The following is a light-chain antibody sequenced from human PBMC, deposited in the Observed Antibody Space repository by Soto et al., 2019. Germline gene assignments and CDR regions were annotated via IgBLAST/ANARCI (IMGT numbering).Light chain of an antibody. Sequence: DIQMTQSPSSLSASVGDRVTITCRASQSITTYLNWYQQKPGKAPKLLIYAASSLQSGVPSRFSGSGSGTDFTLTIGSLQPEDIATYYCQQSSRTPITFGQGTRLEIK. V-gene: IGKV1-39*01. CDR1: QSITTY. CDR2: AAS. J-gene: IGKJ5*01. CDR3: QQSSRTPIT.